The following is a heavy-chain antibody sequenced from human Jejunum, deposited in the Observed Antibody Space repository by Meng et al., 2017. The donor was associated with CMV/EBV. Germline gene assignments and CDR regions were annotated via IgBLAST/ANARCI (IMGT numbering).Heavy chain of an antibody. D-gene: IGHD3-16*01. CDR1: GFRFSAYY. CDR2: ISPFGGTM. V-gene: IGHV3-11*01. Sequence: SLGLSCDTSGFRFSAYYMSWVRQAPGKGLEWLSYISPFGGTMYYADSVKGRFTISRDNAKNSLFLHMNGLTAEDTGVYYCASYVYWGQGTRVTVSS. J-gene: IGHJ4*02. CDR3: ASYVY.